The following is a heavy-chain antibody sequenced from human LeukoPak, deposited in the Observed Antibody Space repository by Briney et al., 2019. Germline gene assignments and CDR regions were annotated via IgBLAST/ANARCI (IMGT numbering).Heavy chain of an antibody. CDR2: ISAYNGNT. Sequence: ASVKVSCKASGYTFTSYGISWVRQAPGQGLEWMGWISAYNGNTNYAQKLQGRVTMTTDTSTSTAYMELRSLRSDDTAVYYCARDLSVAGPFDYWGREPWSPSPQ. CDR3: ARDLSVAGPFDY. V-gene: IGHV1-18*01. D-gene: IGHD6-19*01. J-gene: IGHJ4*02. CDR1: GYTFTSYG.